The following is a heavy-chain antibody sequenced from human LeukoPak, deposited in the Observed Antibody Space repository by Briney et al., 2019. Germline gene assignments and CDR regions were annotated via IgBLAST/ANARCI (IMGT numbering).Heavy chain of an antibody. V-gene: IGHV4-34*01. J-gene: IGHJ4*02. Sequence: RPSETLSLTCAVYGGSFSGYNWSWLRQPPGKGLEWIGEINHSGSTKYNPSLKSRVTISVDTSRNQFSLKLSSVTAADTAVYYCAGLCRPAADPFDHWGQGTLVTVSS. CDR1: GGSFSGYN. D-gene: IGHD2-2*01. CDR3: AGLCRPAADPFDH. CDR2: INHSGST.